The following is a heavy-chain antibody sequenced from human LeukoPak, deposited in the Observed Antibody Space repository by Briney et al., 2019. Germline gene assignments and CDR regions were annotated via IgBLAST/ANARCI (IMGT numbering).Heavy chain of an antibody. Sequence: PGGSLRLSCAASGFTFSNSWMSWVRQAPGKGLEWVANIKRDGSEKHYVDSVKGRFTISRDNAKISLFLQMNSLRAEDTAVYYCEGSAGYWGQGTLVTVSS. CDR2: IKRDGSEK. CDR3: EGSAGY. V-gene: IGHV3-7*01. CDR1: GFTFSNSW. J-gene: IGHJ4*02.